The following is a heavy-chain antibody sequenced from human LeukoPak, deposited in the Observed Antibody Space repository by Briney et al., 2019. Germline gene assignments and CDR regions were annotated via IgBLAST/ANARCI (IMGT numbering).Heavy chain of an antibody. CDR2: IPDIGSI. CDR3: AGHHPRNTVDF. J-gene: IGHJ4*02. Sequence: SETLSLTCTVSGGSISSYYWSWIRQPPGKGLERIAYIPDIGSINYNPSLKSRVTISLDTSKNQFSLKLSSVTAADTAVYYCAGHHPRNTVDFWGQGTLVTVSS. V-gene: IGHV4-59*08. D-gene: IGHD2-8*02. CDR1: GGSISSYY.